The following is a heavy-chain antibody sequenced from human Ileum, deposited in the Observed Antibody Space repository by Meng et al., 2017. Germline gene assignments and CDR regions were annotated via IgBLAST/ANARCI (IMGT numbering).Heavy chain of an antibody. D-gene: IGHD7-27*01. V-gene: IGHV6-1*01. CDR1: GDSVSSDTGA. CDR3: AGKDWGAGLDF. CDR2: TNYRSRWYT. J-gene: IGHJ4*02. Sequence: HVQLQQSGPGLVKPSQTLSLTCAISGDSVSSDTGAWNWIRQSPSRGLEWLGRTNYRSRWYTNYAVSVKSRITINPDTSKNQFSLQLNSVTPDDTAVYYCAGKDWGAGLDFWDQGTLVTVSS.